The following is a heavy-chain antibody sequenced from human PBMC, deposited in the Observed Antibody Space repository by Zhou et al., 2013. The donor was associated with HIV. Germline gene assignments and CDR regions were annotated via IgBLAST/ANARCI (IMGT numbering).Heavy chain of an antibody. CDR3: AADRGIITFGFDP. V-gene: IGHV1-58*02. Sequence: QLVQSGAEVKKPGASVKVSCKASGGTFSSYAISWVRQAPGQGLEWIGWIVVGSGNTNYAQKFQERVTITRDMSTSTAYMELSSLRSEDTAVYYCAADRGIITFGFDPWGQGTLVTVSS. CDR1: GGTFSSYA. CDR2: IVVGSGNT. D-gene: IGHD3-10*01. J-gene: IGHJ5*02.